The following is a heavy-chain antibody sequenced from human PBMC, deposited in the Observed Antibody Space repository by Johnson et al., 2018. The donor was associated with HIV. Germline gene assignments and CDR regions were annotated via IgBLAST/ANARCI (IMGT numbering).Heavy chain of an antibody. V-gene: IGHV3-30-3*01. Sequence: QVQLVESGGGVVQPGRSLRLSCAASGFTFSSYAMHWVRQAPGKGLEWVAVISYDGSNKYYADSVKGRFTISRDNSKNTLYLQMNSLRAEDTAGYYCAREPRGPSSGSRIPDAFDIWGQGTMVTVSS. CDR2: ISYDGSNK. D-gene: IGHD3-10*01. CDR1: GFTFSSYA. CDR3: AREPRGPSSGSRIPDAFDI. J-gene: IGHJ3*02.